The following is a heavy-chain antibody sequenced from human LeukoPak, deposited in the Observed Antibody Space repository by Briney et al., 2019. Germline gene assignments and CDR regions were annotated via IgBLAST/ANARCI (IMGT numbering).Heavy chain of an antibody. CDR2: ISAYNGNT. J-gene: IGHJ5*02. Sequence: ASVKVSCKASGYTFTSYGISWVRQAPGQGLEWMGWISAYNGNTNYAQKLQGKVTMTTDTSTSTAYMELRSLRSDDTAVYYCARAYYGGNSSWFDPWGQGTLVTVSS. CDR1: GYTFTSYG. CDR3: ARAYYGGNSSWFDP. D-gene: IGHD4-23*01. V-gene: IGHV1-18*01.